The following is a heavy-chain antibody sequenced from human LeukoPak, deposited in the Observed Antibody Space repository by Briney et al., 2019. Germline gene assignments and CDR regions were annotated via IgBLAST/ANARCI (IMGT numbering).Heavy chain of an antibody. CDR3: AREVYRSGSYDY. Sequence: GGSLRLSCAASGFTFSSYSMNWVRQAPGKGLEWVSSISSSSSYIYYADSVKGRFTISRDNAKNSLYLQMNSLRAEDTAVYYCAREVYRSGSYDYWGQGTLVAVSS. D-gene: IGHD6-19*01. J-gene: IGHJ4*02. V-gene: IGHV3-21*01. CDR2: ISSSSSYI. CDR1: GFTFSSYS.